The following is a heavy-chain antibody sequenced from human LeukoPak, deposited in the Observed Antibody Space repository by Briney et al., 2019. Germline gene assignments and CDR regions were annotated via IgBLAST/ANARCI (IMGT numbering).Heavy chain of an antibody. CDR3: ARNWKGSRYSGYGNFDY. CDR2: MNPNSGNT. D-gene: IGHD5-12*01. J-gene: IGHJ4*02. CDR1: GYTFTSND. Sequence: ASVKVSCKASGYTFTSNDINWVRQATGQGLEWMGWMNPNSGNTGYAQKFQGRVTMTRNTSISTAYMELSSLRSEDTAVYYCARNWKGSRYSGYGNFDYWGQGTLVTVSS. V-gene: IGHV1-8*01.